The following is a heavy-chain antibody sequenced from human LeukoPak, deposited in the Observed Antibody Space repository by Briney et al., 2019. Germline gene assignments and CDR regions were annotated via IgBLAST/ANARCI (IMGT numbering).Heavy chain of an antibody. J-gene: IGHJ5*02. V-gene: IGHV3-21*01. CDR3: ARDEYDRENWFDP. CDR1: GFTFSSYS. CDR2: ISSSSSYI. D-gene: IGHD3-22*01. Sequence: GGSLRLSCAASGFTFSSYSMNWVRQAPGKGLEWVSSISSSSSYIYYADSVKGRFTISRDNAKNSLYLQMNSLRAEDTAVYYCARDEYDRENWFDPWGQGTLVTVSS.